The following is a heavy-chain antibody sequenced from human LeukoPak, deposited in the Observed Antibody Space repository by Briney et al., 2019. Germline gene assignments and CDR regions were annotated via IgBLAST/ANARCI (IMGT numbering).Heavy chain of an antibody. Sequence: PGRSLRLSCAASGFTFSDHGMHWVRQAPGKGLEWVAVISYDGSNKYYADSVKGRFTISRDNSKNTLYLQTDSLRAEDTAVYYCAKDKVSNNWFGRFDYWGQGTLVTVSS. J-gene: IGHJ4*02. CDR1: GFTFSDHG. CDR3: AKDKVSNNWFGRFDY. V-gene: IGHV3-30*18. CDR2: ISYDGSNK. D-gene: IGHD3-10*01.